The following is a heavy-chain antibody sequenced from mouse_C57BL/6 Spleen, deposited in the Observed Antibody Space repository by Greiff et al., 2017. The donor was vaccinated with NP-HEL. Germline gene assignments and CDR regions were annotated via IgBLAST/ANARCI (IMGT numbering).Heavy chain of an antibody. CDR3: ARHELGLYYAMDY. D-gene: IGHD4-1*01. CDR1: GFTFSSYG. V-gene: IGHV5-6*01. J-gene: IGHJ4*01. CDR2: ISSGGSYT. Sequence: EVQGVESGGDLVKPGGSLKLSCAASGFTFSSYGMSWVRQTPDKRLEWVATISSGGSYTYYPDSVKGRFTISRDNAKNTLYLQMSSRKSEDTAMYYCARHELGLYYAMDYWGQGTSVTVSS.